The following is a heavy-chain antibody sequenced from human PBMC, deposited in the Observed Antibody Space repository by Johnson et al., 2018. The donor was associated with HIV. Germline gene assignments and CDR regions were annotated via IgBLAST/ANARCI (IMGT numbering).Heavy chain of an antibody. Sequence: QVQLVESGGGVVQPGGSLRLSCAASGFTFSSYGMHWVRQAPGKGLEWVAVMWYDGSNKYYAASVKGRFTISRDNSKNTLYLQMNSLRAEDTAVYYCARALVDDAFDIWGQGTMVTVSS. V-gene: IGHV3-30*19. CDR1: GFTFSSYG. CDR2: MWYDGSNK. J-gene: IGHJ3*02. D-gene: IGHD1-26*01. CDR3: ARALVDDAFDI.